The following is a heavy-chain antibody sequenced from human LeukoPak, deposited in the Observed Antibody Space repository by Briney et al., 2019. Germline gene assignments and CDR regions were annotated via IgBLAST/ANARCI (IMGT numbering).Heavy chain of an antibody. J-gene: IGHJ4*02. CDR3: ARSGFGRDFPLDY. D-gene: IGHD3-10*01. Sequence: GGSLRLSCAASGFTFSSYAMSWVRQAPGKGLEWVSAISGSGGSTYYADSVKGRFTISRDNSKNTLYLQMNSLRAEDTAVYYCARSGFGRDFPLDYWGQGTLVTVSS. V-gene: IGHV3-23*01. CDR2: ISGSGGST. CDR1: GFTFSSYA.